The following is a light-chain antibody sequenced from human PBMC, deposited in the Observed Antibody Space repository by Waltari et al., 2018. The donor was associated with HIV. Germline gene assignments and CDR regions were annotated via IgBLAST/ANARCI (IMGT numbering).Light chain of an antibody. CDR1: SSDAGLYSF. CDR2: DVS. CDR3: SSYTSSSIRV. Sequence: QSALTQPASVSGSPGQSITISCTGTSSDAGLYSFVSWYQQHPGKAPRLMIYDVSNRPSGVSNRFSGSKSGDTASLTISGLQAEDEADYYCSSYTSSSIRVFGTGTKVTVL. V-gene: IGLV2-14*03. J-gene: IGLJ1*01.